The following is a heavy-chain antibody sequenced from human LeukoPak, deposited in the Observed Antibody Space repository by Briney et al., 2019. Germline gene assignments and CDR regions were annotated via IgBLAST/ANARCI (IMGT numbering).Heavy chain of an antibody. CDR3: AKDEEDNSGSYLLSLYYFDY. CDR1: GFTFSSYG. J-gene: IGHJ4*02. CDR2: IWYGGSNK. D-gene: IGHD3-10*01. V-gene: IGHV3-33*06. Sequence: PGGSLRLSCAASGFTFSSYGMHWVRQAPGKGLEWVAVIWYGGSNKYYADSVKGRFTISRDNSKNTLYLQMNSLRAEDTAVYYCAKDEEDNSGSYLLSLYYFDYWGQGTLVTVSS.